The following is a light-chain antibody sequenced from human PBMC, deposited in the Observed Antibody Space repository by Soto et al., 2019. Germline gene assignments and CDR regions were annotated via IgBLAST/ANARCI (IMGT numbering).Light chain of an antibody. Sequence: SYELTQPPSVSVAPGKTARITCGGNNIGSKSVHWYQQKPGQAPVLVIYYDSDRPSGIPERFSGSNSGNTATLTISRVEAGDEADYYCQVWDNSRDHWVFGGGTKLTVL. J-gene: IGLJ3*02. CDR2: YDS. V-gene: IGLV3-21*04. CDR1: NIGSKS. CDR3: QVWDNSRDHWV.